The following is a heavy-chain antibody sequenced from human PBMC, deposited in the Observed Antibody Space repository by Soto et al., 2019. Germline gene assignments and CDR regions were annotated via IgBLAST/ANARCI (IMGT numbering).Heavy chain of an antibody. CDR3: ARDSDSSGQVWFDP. Sequence: QVQLQESGPGLVKPSQTLSLTCTVSGGSISSGGYYWSWIRQHPGKGLEWIGYIYYGGSTYYNPSLKSRVTISVDTSKNQFSLKLSSVTAADTAVYYCARDSDSSGQVWFDPWGQGTLVTVSS. V-gene: IGHV4-31*03. CDR2: IYYGGST. J-gene: IGHJ5*02. D-gene: IGHD3-22*01. CDR1: GGSISSGGYY.